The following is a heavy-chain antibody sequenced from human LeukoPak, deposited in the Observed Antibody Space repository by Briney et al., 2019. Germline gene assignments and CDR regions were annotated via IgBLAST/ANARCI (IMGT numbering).Heavy chain of an antibody. J-gene: IGHJ3*02. CDR1: GFTFSQYA. V-gene: IGHV3-33*01. CDR2: IWYDGSND. CDR3: AREADCSGGGCYRGAFDI. Sequence: GGSLRLSCAASGFTFSQYAMHWVRQAPGKGLEWVAAIWYDGSNDYYADSVKGRFTIPRDNSKNTLSLQMNSLRAEDTAVYYCAREADCSGGGCYRGAFDIWGQGTMVTVSS. D-gene: IGHD2-15*01.